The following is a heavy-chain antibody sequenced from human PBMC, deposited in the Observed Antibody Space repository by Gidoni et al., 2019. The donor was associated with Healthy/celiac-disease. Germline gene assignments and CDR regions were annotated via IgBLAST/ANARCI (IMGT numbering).Heavy chain of an antibody. CDR1: GFTFSSYG. D-gene: IGHD1-26*01. J-gene: IGHJ3*02. Sequence: QVQLVESGGGVVQPGRSLRLSCAASGFTFSSYGMHWVRQAPGKGLEWVAVIWYDGSNKYYADSVKGRFTISRDNSKNTLYLQMNSLRAEDTAVYYCARAGGSPVGAFDIWGQGTMVTVSS. CDR2: IWYDGSNK. CDR3: ARAGGSPVGAFDI. V-gene: IGHV3-33*01.